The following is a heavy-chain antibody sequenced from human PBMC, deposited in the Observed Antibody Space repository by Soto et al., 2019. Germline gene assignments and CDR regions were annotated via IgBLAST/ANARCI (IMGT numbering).Heavy chain of an antibody. V-gene: IGHV3-53*01. CDR2: IYSGGST. J-gene: IGHJ4*02. Sequence: GGSLRLSCAASGFTVSSNYMSWVRQAPGKGLEWVSVIYSGGSTYYAESVQGRFTISRDNSNNKVYLEMNSLRADDTAVYYCAKGAWLAITTYFDSWGQGTLVTVSS. CDR1: GFTVSSNY. D-gene: IGHD3-22*01. CDR3: AKGAWLAITTYFDS.